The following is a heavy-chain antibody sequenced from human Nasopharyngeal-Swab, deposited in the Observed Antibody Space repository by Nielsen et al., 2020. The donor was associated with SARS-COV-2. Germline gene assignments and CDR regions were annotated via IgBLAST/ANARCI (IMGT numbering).Heavy chain of an antibody. CDR3: ARATHDYGDYRFDF. CDR2: VGIPGDT. J-gene: IGHJ4*02. V-gene: IGHV3-13*01. D-gene: IGHD4-17*01. CDR1: GFSFTNYA. Sequence: GGSLRLSCAASGFSFTNYAMYWVRQATGKGLEWVSAVGIPGDTYYAGSVTGRFTISREDAKNSLYLQMNNLRAADTALYYCARATHDYGDYRFDFWGQGTLVTDSS.